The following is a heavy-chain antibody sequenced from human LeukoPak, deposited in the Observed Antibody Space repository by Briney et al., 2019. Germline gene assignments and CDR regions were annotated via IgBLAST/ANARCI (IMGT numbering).Heavy chain of an antibody. Sequence: PSETLSLTCTVSGGSISSSSYYWGWIRQPPGKGLEWVASITYSGTTYYNPSLKSRVTISVDTSKSQFSLKLTSVTAADTAVYYCAPAYIWGSFRTFNYWGQGTLVTVSS. CDR3: APAYIWGSFRTFNY. D-gene: IGHD3-16*02. CDR2: ITYSGTT. J-gene: IGHJ4*02. CDR1: GGSISSSSYY. V-gene: IGHV4-39*01.